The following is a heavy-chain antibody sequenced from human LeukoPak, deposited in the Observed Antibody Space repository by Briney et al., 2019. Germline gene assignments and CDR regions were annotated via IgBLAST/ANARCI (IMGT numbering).Heavy chain of an antibody. CDR3: ARDEKWLLYAFDI. D-gene: IGHD3-22*01. V-gene: IGHV3-30-3*01. CDR1: GFTFSSYA. J-gene: IGHJ3*02. Sequence: GRSLRLSCAASGFTFSSYAMHWVRQAPGKGLEWVAVISYDGSNKYYADSVKGRFTISRDNSKNTLYLQMNSLRAEDTAVYYCARDEKWLLYAFDIWGQGTMVTVSS. CDR2: ISYDGSNK.